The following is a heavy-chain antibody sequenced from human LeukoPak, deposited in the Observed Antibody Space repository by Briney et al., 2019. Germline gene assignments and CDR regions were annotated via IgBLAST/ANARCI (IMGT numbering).Heavy chain of an antibody. CDR3: GRYCSSTSCNTWFDP. J-gene: IGHJ5*02. D-gene: IGHD2-2*02. CDR2: MDYSGST. CDR1: GGSISSGGYY. V-gene: IGHV4-31*03. Sequence: SQTLSLTCTVSGGSISSGGYYWSWIRQHPGKGLEWIAYMDYSGSTHYNPSLKSRITISVDTSKNQFFLRLSSVTDADTAVYYCGRYCSSTSCNTWFDPWGQGTLVTVSS.